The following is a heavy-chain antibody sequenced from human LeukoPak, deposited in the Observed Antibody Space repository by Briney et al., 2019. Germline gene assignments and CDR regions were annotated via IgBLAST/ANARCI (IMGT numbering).Heavy chain of an antibody. V-gene: IGHV4-39*07. Sequence: KPSETLSLTCTVSGGSISSSSYYWGWIRQPPGKGLEWVGCIYYSGSTYYNPSLKSRVTISVDTSKNQFSLKLSSVTAADTAVYYCARVGGTVVTPEAPWYFDLWGRGTLVTVSS. D-gene: IGHD4-23*01. J-gene: IGHJ2*01. CDR3: ARVGGTVVTPEAPWYFDL. CDR1: GGSISSSSYY. CDR2: IYYSGST.